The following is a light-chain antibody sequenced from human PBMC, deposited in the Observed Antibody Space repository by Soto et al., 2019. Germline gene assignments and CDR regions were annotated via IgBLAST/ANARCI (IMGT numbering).Light chain of an antibody. Sequence: DTQMTQSPSSLSASVGDRVTLTCRASQNSSDYLNWYLQKPGKTPKRLIYAASTLQSGVPSRFRGSGSGTDFSLPISSLQPEDFATYYCQQTYTSTYTFVQGTKLEIK. J-gene: IGKJ2*01. CDR3: QQTYTSTYT. CDR2: AAS. CDR1: QNSSDY. V-gene: IGKV1-39*01.